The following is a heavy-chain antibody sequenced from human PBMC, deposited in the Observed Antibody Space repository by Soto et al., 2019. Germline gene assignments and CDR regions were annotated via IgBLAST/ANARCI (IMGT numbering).Heavy chain of an antibody. CDR3: ARAVRWRYPFFDF. CDR1: GFTLTSYE. J-gene: IGHJ4*02. CDR2: ISSSGKTI. D-gene: IGHD2-21*01. V-gene: IGHV3-48*03. Sequence: HPGGSLRLSCAASGFTLTSYEMNWVRQAPGKGLEWISYISSSGKTIYYAGSVRGRFTISRDSAQNSLYLQMSSLRAEDTAVYYCARAVRWRYPFFDFWGQGTLITVSS.